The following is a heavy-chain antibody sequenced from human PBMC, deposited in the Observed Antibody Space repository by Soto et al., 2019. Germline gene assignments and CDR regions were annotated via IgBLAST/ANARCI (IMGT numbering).Heavy chain of an antibody. V-gene: IGHV1-18*04. CDR2: ISAYNGNT. Sequence: ASVKVSCKASGYTFTSYGISWVRQAPGQGLEWMGWISAYNGNTNYAQKFQGRVTMTRDTSTSTVYMELSSLRSEDTAVYYCARGLELRSGWFDPWGQGTLVTVSS. CDR1: GYTFTSYG. CDR3: ARGLELRSGWFDP. D-gene: IGHD1-7*01. J-gene: IGHJ5*02.